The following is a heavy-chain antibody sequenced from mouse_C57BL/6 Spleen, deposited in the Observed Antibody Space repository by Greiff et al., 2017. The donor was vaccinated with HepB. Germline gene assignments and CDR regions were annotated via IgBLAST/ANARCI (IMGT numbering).Heavy chain of an antibody. Sequence: VQLQQSGPELVKPGASVKISCKASGYSFTSYYIHWVKQRPGQGLEWIGWIYPGSGNTKYNEKFKGKATLTADTSSSTAYMQLSSLTSEDSAVYYCAREGDYDGFDYWGQGTTLTVSS. D-gene: IGHD2-4*01. J-gene: IGHJ2*01. CDR1: GYSFTSYY. V-gene: IGHV1-66*01. CDR2: IYPGSGNT. CDR3: AREGDYDGFDY.